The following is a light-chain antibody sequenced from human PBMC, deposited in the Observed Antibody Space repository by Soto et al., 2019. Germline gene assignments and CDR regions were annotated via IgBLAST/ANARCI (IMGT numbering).Light chain of an antibody. J-gene: IGKJ3*01. Sequence: EIVLTQSPGTLSLSPGERATLSCRASQSVSSSYLAWYQQKPGQAPRLLIYGASSRATGIPDRFSGSGSGTAFTLTISRLEPEDFAVYSCQQYGSSPITFGPGPKVDIK. V-gene: IGKV3-20*01. CDR3: QQYGSSPIT. CDR1: QSVSSSY. CDR2: GAS.